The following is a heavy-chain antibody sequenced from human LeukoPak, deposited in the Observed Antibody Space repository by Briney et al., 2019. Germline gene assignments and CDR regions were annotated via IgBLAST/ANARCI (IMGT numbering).Heavy chain of an antibody. V-gene: IGHV4-34*04. CDR3: ARGQDDYVWGSYRPQYNWFDP. CDR2: INHSGST. CDR1: GGSFSGYY. D-gene: IGHD3-16*02. J-gene: IGHJ5*02. Sequence: SETLSLTCAVYGGSFSGYYWSWIRQPPGKGLDWIGEINHSGSTTNIPSLRSRDTISVDTSKNKFSVKLSSVTAADTAVYYCARGQDDYVWGSYRPQYNWFDPWGQGTLVTVSS.